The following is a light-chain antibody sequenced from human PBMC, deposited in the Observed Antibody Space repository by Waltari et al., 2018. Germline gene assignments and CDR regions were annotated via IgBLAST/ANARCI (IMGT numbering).Light chain of an antibody. CDR2: GAS. CDR1: QRVSNN. J-gene: IGKJ1*01. CDR3: QQYNNWPRT. V-gene: IGKV3-15*01. Sequence: EVVMTQSPATLSVSPGERATLSCRASQRVSNNLAWYRQKPGQAPRLLIYGASTRPTRIPARFSGSGSGTEFTLTISSLQSEDFAVYYCQQYNNWPRTFGQGTKVEIK.